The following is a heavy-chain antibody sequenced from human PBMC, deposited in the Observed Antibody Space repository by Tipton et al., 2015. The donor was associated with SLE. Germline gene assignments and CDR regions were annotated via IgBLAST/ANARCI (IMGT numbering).Heavy chain of an antibody. D-gene: IGHD3-22*01. J-gene: IGHJ4*02. V-gene: IGHV4-39*06. CDR2: AHYSGNT. CDR3: ARGPDRGYHFDY. Sequence: TLSLTCTVSCGSITSPPQSWGWIRQPPGKGLEWIGSAHYSGNTYYNPSPKSRVTISLHTSTNQVALTLTSVTAADTAVFYCARGPDRGYHFDYWGQGTLVTVSS. CDR1: CGSITSPPQS.